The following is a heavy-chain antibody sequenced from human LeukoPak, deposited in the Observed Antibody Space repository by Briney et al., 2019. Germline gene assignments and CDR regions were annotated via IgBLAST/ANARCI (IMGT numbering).Heavy chain of an antibody. Sequence: SVTVSFKASGGTLISYAINWVRQAPGQGLEWMGGIIPLLGVVNYAQKFQGRVTITADKSTSTVYMELTGLRSEDTAVYYCARGHGGNTDWYFDLWGRGTLVTVSS. CDR2: IIPLLGVV. V-gene: IGHV1-69*04. CDR1: GGTLISYA. J-gene: IGHJ2*01. CDR3: ARGHGGNTDWYFDL. D-gene: IGHD4-23*01.